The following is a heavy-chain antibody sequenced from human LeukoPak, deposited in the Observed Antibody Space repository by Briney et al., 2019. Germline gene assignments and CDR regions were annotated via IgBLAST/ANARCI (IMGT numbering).Heavy chain of an antibody. J-gene: IGHJ4*02. CDR1: GFTFSTSA. V-gene: IGHV3-33*01. CDR3: VRDNPRQQGFAY. Sequence: GGSLRLSCAASGFTFSTSAMHWVRQAPGKGLEWVAVIWYDGSNKHYAESVKGRFSISRDNSKSTLYLQMNSLRAEDTAVYYCVRDNPRQQGFAYWGQGTLVTVSS. CDR2: IWYDGSNK. D-gene: IGHD6-13*01.